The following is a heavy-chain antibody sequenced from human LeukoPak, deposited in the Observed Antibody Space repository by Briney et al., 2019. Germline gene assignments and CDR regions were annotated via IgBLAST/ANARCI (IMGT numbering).Heavy chain of an antibody. J-gene: IGHJ4*02. Sequence: PSETLSLTCTVSGYSISSGYYWGWIRQPPGKGLEWIGSIYHSGGTYYNPALKSRVTISVDTSKNQFSLKLSSVTAADTAVYYCARDVSLTNLQYNWNYAHDPFDYWGQGTLVTVSS. CDR1: GYSISSGYY. D-gene: IGHD1-7*01. V-gene: IGHV4-38-2*02. CDR2: IYHSGGT. CDR3: ARDVSLTNLQYNWNYAHDPFDY.